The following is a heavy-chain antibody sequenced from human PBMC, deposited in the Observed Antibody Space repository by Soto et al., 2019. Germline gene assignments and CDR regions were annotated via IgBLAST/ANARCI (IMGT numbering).Heavy chain of an antibody. V-gene: IGHV4-31*03. CDR1: GGSISSGGYY. CDR3: ARVAYYDFWSGYFSLPPPLGPFDP. Sequence: PSETLSLTCTVSGGSISSGGYYWSWIRQHPGKGLEWIGYIYYSGSTYYNPSLKSRVTISVDTSKNQFSLKLSSVTAADTAVYYFARVAYYDFWSGYFSLPPPLGPFDPWGQGTLVTVSS. CDR2: IYYSGST. D-gene: IGHD3-3*01. J-gene: IGHJ5*02.